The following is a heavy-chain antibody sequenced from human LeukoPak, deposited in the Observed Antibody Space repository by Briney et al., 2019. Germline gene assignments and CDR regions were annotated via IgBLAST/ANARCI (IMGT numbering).Heavy chain of an antibody. CDR3: ARGVYDSSSWYKLYYYYYMDV. Sequence: SETLSLTCTVSGGFISSYFRSWVRQPPGKGLEWIGEINHSGSTNYNPSLKSRVTISVDTSKNQFSLKLSSVTAADTAVYYCARGVYDSSSWYKLYYYYYMDVWGKGTTVTVSS. V-gene: IGHV4-34*01. CDR1: GGFISSYF. D-gene: IGHD6-13*01. J-gene: IGHJ6*03. CDR2: INHSGST.